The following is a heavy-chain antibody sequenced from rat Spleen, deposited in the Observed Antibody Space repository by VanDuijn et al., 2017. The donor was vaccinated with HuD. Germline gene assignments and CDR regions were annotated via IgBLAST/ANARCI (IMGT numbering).Heavy chain of an antibody. CDR1: GFTLSDHY. CDR3: TRADHIMGIGDA. Sequence: EVQLVESGGGLVQPGRSLKISCAASGFTLSDHYMAWVRQAPTKGLEWIACISTTGSDTYYLDSVKGRFTISRDNAKSALYLQMDSLRSEDTATYFCTRADHIMGIGDAWGQGTSVTVSS. CDR2: ISTTGSDT. J-gene: IGHJ4*01. D-gene: IGHD1-7*01. V-gene: IGHV5-25*01.